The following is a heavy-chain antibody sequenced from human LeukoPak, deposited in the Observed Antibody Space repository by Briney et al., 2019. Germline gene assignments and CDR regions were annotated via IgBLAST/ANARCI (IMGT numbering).Heavy chain of an antibody. Sequence: PSETLSLTCNVSGDSVTSDNFYWAWIRHPPGKGPEWIGTVYRSGSAYHNPSLKSRLTISIDTSKNQFSLKLTSVTAADSALYFCARAPHTSPTDYYFDFWGPGTLVAVSS. CDR3: ARAPHTSPTDYYFDF. CDR1: GDSVTSDNFY. J-gene: IGHJ4*02. V-gene: IGHV4-39*07. D-gene: IGHD1-14*01. CDR2: VYRSGSA.